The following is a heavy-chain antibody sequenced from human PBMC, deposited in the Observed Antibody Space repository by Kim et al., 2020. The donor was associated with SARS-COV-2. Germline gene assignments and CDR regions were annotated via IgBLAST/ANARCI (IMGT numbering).Heavy chain of an antibody. D-gene: IGHD3-3*01. V-gene: IGHV3-11*01. J-gene: IGHJ4*02. Sequence: SVKGRFTISRDNAKNSLYLQMNSLRAEDTAVYYCARVSAEWLGFGHSNDYWGQGTLVTVSS. CDR3: ARVSAEWLGFGHSNDY.